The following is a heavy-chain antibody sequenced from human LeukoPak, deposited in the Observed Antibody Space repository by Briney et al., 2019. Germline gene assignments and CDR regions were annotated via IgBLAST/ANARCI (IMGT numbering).Heavy chain of an antibody. V-gene: IGHV3-23*01. Sequence: GGSLRLSCAASGFTFSNYAMNWVRQAPGKGLEWVSAISGSGGSTYYADSVKGRFTISRDNSKNTLYLQMNSLRAEDTAVYYCAKAKPLWIQLANWFDPWGQGTLVTVSS. CDR3: AKAKPLWIQLANWFDP. CDR1: GFTFSNYA. D-gene: IGHD5-18*01. J-gene: IGHJ5*02. CDR2: ISGSGGST.